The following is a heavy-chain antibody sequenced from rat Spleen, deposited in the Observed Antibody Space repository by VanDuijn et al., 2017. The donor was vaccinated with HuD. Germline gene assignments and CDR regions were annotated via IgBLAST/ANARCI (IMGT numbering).Heavy chain of an antibody. CDR2: IIYDGRGT. CDR1: GFIFSDHY. J-gene: IGHJ3*01. CDR3: SRNNYGGYSELGWFAY. V-gene: IGHV5S10*01. Sequence: EVQLVESGGGLVQPGRSLKLSCAASGFIFSDHYVAWVRQAPTKGLEWVATIIYDGRGTYYRDSVKGRFTISRDNAKSTLYLQMDSLRSEDTATYYCSRNNYGGYSELGWFAYWGQGTQVTVSS. D-gene: IGHD1-11*01.